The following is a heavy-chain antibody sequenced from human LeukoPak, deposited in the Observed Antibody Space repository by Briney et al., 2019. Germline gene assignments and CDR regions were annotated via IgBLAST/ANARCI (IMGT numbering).Heavy chain of an antibody. CDR2: IIPILGIA. J-gene: IGHJ3*02. CDR1: GGTFSSYA. V-gene: IGHV1-69*04. Sequence: SVKVSCKASGGTFSSYAISWVRQAPGQGLEWMGRIIPILGIANYAQKFQGRVTITADKSTSTAYMELSSLRSEDTAVYYCARDGYDDAFDIWGQGTMVTVSS. D-gene: IGHD6-13*01. CDR3: ARDGYDDAFDI.